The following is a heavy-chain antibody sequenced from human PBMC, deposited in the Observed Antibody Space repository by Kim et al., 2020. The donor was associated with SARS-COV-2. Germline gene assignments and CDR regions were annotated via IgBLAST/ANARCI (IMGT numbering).Heavy chain of an antibody. Sequence: ASVKVSCKASGYTFTSYYMHWVRQAPGQGLEWMGIINPSGGSTSYAQKFQGRVTMTRDTSTSTVYMELSSLRSEDTAVYYCARGDPKNSSGWYRGRFDPWGQGTLVTVSS. CDR1: GYTFTSYY. V-gene: IGHV1-46*01. J-gene: IGHJ5*02. CDR2: INPSGGST. CDR3: ARGDPKNSSGWYRGRFDP. D-gene: IGHD6-19*01.